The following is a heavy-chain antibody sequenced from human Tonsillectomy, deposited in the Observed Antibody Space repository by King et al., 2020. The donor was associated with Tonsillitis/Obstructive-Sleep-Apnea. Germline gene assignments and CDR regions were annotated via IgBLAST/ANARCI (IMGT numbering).Heavy chain of an antibody. CDR1: GFTFSDYY. CDR3: ARPYCSSTSCYTGRYYFDY. V-gene: IGHV3-11*05. J-gene: IGHJ4*02. Sequence: VQLVESGGGLVKPGGSLRLSCAASGFTFSDYYMSWIRQAPGKGLEWVSYISSSSSYTNYADSVKGRFTISRDNSKNSLYLQMNSLRAEDTAWYYGARPYCSSTSCYTGRYYFDYWGRGTLVTVSS. CDR2: ISSSSSYT. D-gene: IGHD2-2*02.